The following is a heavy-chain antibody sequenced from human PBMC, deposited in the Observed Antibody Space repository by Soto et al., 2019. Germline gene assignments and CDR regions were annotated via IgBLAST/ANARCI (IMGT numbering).Heavy chain of an antibody. Sequence: EVRLVESGGGLVQPGESLRLSCEASGFTVGTNYISWVRQSPGKGLEWVSVIYAAGHTYYPDSVKGRFTISRDKSLNTVSLQMSSLRVDDTAVYYCARAIVTPGTYYIDGWGKGTTVTVSS. CDR3: ARAIVTPGTYYIDG. CDR2: IYAAGHT. D-gene: IGHD4-4*01. V-gene: IGHV3-66*01. J-gene: IGHJ6*03. CDR1: GFTVGTNY.